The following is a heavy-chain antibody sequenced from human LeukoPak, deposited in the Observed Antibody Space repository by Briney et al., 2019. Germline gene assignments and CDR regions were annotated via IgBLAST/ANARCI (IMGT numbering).Heavy chain of an antibody. J-gene: IGHJ5*02. CDR3: ARDIPYGSGSYYNVDWFDP. CDR1: GGSISSSSYY. V-gene: IGHV4-39*07. CDR2: IYYSGST. Sequence: SETLSLTCTVSGGSISSSSYYWGWIRQPPGKGLEWIGSIYYSGSTYYNPSLKSRVTISVDTSKNQFSLKLSSVTAADTAVYYCARDIPYGSGSYYNVDWFDPWGQGTLVTVSS. D-gene: IGHD3-10*01.